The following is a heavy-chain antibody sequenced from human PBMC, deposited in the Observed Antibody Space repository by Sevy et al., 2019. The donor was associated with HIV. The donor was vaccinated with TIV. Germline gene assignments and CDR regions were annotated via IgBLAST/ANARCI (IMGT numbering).Heavy chain of an antibody. CDR1: GLTVSDNF. Sequence: GESLKISCAASGLTVSDNFMSWVRQDPGKGLEWVSVIYIGGTTYYADSVKGRFTISRDNSKNTIYLQMNGLRAEDTAVYYCARGKHVSGYYGSFDYWGQGALVTVSS. D-gene: IGHD5-12*01. CDR3: ARGKHVSGYYGSFDY. V-gene: IGHV3-53*01. J-gene: IGHJ4*02. CDR2: IYIGGTT.